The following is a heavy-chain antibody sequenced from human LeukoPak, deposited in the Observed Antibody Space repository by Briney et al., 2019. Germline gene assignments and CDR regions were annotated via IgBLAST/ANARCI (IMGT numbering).Heavy chain of an antibody. CDR2: ISAYNGNT. CDR1: GYTFTSYG. CDR3: ARRDYYGSGSYYYFDY. V-gene: IGHV1-18*04. J-gene: IGHJ4*02. Sequence: GASVKVSCKASGYTFTSYGISWVRQAPGQGFEWMGWISAYNGNTNYAQKLQGRVTMTTDTSTSTAYMELRSLRSDDTAVYYCARRDYYGSGSYYYFDYWGQGTLVTVSS. D-gene: IGHD3-10*01.